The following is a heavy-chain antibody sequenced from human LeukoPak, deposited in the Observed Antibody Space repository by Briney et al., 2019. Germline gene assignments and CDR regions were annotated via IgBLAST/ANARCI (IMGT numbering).Heavy chain of an antibody. J-gene: IGHJ4*02. CDR2: ISGSGGST. V-gene: IGHV3-23*01. CDR1: GFTVSSHA. CDR3: AKGLAVAGPFDY. D-gene: IGHD6-19*01. Sequence: PGGSLRLSCAASGFTVSSHAMSWVRHAPGKGLEWVSAISGSGGSTYYAASVKGRFTISRDKSKNTLYLQMNSLRAEDTAVYYCAKGLAVAGPFDYWGQGTLVTVSS.